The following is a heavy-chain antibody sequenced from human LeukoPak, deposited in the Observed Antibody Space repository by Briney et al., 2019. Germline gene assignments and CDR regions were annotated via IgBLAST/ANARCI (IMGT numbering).Heavy chain of an antibody. CDR1: VYTFTGYY. Sequence: GASVKVSCKASVYTFTGYYMHWVRQAPGQGLEWMGWINPNSGGTNYAQKFQGKVTMTRDTSISTAYMELSRLRPDDTAVYYCARELKVVVVPAAIPGYWGQGTMVTVSS. D-gene: IGHD2-2*01. CDR2: INPNSGGT. V-gene: IGHV1-2*02. CDR3: ARELKVVVVPAAIPGY. J-gene: IGHJ4*02.